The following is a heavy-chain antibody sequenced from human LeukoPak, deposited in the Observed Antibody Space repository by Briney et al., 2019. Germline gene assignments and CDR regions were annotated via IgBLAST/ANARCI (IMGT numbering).Heavy chain of an antibody. D-gene: IGHD6-19*01. Sequence: PSETLSLTCTVSGGSISSYYWSWIRQPPGKGLEWIGYIYYSGSTNYNPSLKSRVTISVDTSKNQFSLKPSSVTAADTAVYYCARGQWLVKEFDYWGQGTLVTVSS. CDR3: ARGQWLVKEFDY. CDR1: GGSISSYY. CDR2: IYYSGST. V-gene: IGHV4-59*01. J-gene: IGHJ4*02.